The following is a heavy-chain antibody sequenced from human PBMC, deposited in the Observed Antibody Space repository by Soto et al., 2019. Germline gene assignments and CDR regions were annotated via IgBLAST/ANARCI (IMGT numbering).Heavy chain of an antibody. Sequence: SETLSLTCTVSGGSISSSSYYWGWIRQPPGKGLEWIGSIYYSGSTYYNPSLKSRVTISVDTSKNQFSLKLSSVTAADTAVYYCARGVSTMVRGVILYYYYYYGMDVWGQGTTVTVSS. CDR3: ARGVSTMVRGVILYYYYYYGMDV. D-gene: IGHD3-10*01. J-gene: IGHJ6*02. V-gene: IGHV4-39*01. CDR1: GGSISSSSYY. CDR2: IYYSGST.